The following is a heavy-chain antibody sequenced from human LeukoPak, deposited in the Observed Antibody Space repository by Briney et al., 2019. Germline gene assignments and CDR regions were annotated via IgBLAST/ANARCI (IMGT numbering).Heavy chain of an antibody. CDR1: GFTLSGSI. Sequence: GGSLRLSCAASGFTLSGSIIHWVRQASGKGLEWVGRIRSKANSYATAYAASVRGRFIISRDDSDNTAYLQMNSLKTEDTAVYYCSRLGYSSGWADLWGQGALVTVSS. J-gene: IGHJ4*02. CDR3: SRLGYSSGWADL. CDR2: IRSKANSYAT. V-gene: IGHV3-73*01. D-gene: IGHD6-19*01.